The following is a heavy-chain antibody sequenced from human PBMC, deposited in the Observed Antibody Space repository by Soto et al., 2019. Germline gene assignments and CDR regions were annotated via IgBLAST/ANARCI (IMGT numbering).Heavy chain of an antibody. Sequence: SETRSLTSTVWFRSSNGYYWSWIQPQAGKGLEWIGRIYTSGSTNYNPSLKSRVTMSVDTSKNQFSLKLSSVTAADTAVYYCARASQPGYPPHGDYDYSAIDVCGHGTKVTVS. D-gene: IGHD6-25*01. J-gene: IGHJ6*02. CDR1: FRSSNGYY. CDR2: IYTSGST. CDR3: ARASQPGYPPHGDYDYSAIDV. V-gene: IGHV4-4*07.